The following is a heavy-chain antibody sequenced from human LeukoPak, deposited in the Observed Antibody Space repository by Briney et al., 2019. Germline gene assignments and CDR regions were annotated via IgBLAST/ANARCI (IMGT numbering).Heavy chain of an antibody. J-gene: IGHJ4*02. CDR1: GGTFSSYT. CDR2: IIPILGIA. V-gene: IGHV1-69*04. CDR3: ARDHPDTAMAPFDY. D-gene: IGHD5-18*01. Sequence: ASAKVSCKASGGTFSSYTISWVRQAPGQGLEWMGRIIPILGIANYAQKFQGRVTITADKSTSTAYMELSSLRSEDTAVYYCARDHPDTAMAPFDYWGQGTLVTVSS.